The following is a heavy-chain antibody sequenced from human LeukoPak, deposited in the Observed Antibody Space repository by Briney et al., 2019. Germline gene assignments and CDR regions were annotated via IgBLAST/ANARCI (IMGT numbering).Heavy chain of an antibody. CDR2: IWYDGSNK. D-gene: IGHD6-13*01. CDR3: ARDDYIAAAGSSPDAFDI. J-gene: IGHJ3*02. V-gene: IGHV3-33*01. Sequence: PGGSLRLSCAASGFTFSSYGMHWVRQAPGKGLEWVAVIWYDGSNKYYADSVKGRFTISRDNSKNTLYLQMNSLRAEDTAVYYCARDDYIAAAGSSPDAFDIWGQGTMVTASS. CDR1: GFTFSSYG.